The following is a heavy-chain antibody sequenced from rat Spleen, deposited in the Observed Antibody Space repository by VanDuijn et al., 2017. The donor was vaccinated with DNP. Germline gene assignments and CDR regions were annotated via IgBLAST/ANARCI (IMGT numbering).Heavy chain of an antibody. V-gene: IGHV5-58*01. Sequence: EVQLVESGGGLVQPGRSLKLSCAASGFTFSNYGMHWIRQAPGKGLEWVSSINTDGGSTYYPDSVKGRFTISRDNAENTVYLQMNSLRSEDTATYYCAKDGDNNPFDYWGQGVMVTVSS. CDR3: AKDGDNNPFDY. D-gene: IGHD1-10*01. CDR2: INTDGGST. CDR1: GFTFSNYG. J-gene: IGHJ2*01.